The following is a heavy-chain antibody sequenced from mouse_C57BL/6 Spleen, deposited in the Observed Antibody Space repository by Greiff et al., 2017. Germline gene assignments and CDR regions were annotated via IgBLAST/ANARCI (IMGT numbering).Heavy chain of an antibody. J-gene: IGHJ3*01. CDR3: ARETAQAWFAY. Sequence: VQLQESGAELVKPGASVKISCKASGYAFSSYWMNWVKQRPGKGLEGIGQIYPGDGDTNYNGKFKGKATLTADKSSSTAYMQLSSLTSEDSAVYFCARETAQAWFAYWGQGTLVTVSA. CDR1: GYAFSSYW. D-gene: IGHD3-2*02. CDR2: IYPGDGDT. V-gene: IGHV1-80*01.